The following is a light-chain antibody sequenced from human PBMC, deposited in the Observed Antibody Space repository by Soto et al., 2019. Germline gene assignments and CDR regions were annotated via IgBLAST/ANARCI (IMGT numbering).Light chain of an antibody. Sequence: QSVLTQPPSASGSPGQSVTISCTGTKNDIGVYDFVSWYQHHPGKAPRLIIYEVVQRPSGVPDRFSGSKSDNTASLTVSGLQAADEADYFCKSYAGSNTYVFGSGTQLTVL. CDR3: KSYAGSNTYV. J-gene: IGLJ7*01. V-gene: IGLV2-8*01. CDR2: EVV. CDR1: KNDIGVYDF.